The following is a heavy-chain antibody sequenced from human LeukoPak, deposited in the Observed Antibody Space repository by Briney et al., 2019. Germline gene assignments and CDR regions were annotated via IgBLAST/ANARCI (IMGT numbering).Heavy chain of an antibody. Sequence: GGTLRLSCAASGFTFSIHGMNWVRQGPGKGLEWVSGITGSGGSTYYADSVKGRFTISRDNSKNTVYPQMNSLRAEDTAVYYCARDLSLIALTDWGQGTLVTVSS. J-gene: IGHJ4*02. CDR3: ARDLSLIALTD. V-gene: IGHV3-23*01. CDR2: ITGSGGST. D-gene: IGHD3-22*01. CDR1: GFTFSIHG.